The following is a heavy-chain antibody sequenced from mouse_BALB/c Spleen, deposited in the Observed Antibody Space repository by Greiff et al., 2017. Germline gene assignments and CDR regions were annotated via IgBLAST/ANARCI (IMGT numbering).Heavy chain of an antibody. J-gene: IGHJ2*01. Sequence: EVKLQESGPGLVKPSQSLSLTCSVTGYSITSGYYWNWIRQFPGNKLEWMGYISYDGSNNYNPSLKNRISITRDTSKNQFFLKLNSVTTEDTATYYCARGNDYDVWGQGTTLTVSS. CDR2: ISYDGSN. V-gene: IGHV3-6*02. D-gene: IGHD2-4*01. CDR1: GYSITSGYY. CDR3: ARGNDYDV.